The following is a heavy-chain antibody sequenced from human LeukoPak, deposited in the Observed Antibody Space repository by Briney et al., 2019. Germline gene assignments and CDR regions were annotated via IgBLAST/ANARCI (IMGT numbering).Heavy chain of an antibody. CDR3: AKDVHYYDSSGNAFDI. CDR1: GFTFDDYA. J-gene: IGHJ3*02. D-gene: IGHD3-22*01. Sequence: GGSLRLSCAASGFTFDDYAMHWVRQAPGKGLEWVSGISWNSGSIGYADSVKGRFTISRDNAKNSLYLQMNSLRAEDTALYYCAKDVHYYDSSGNAFDIWGQGTMVTVSS. V-gene: IGHV3-9*01. CDR2: ISWNSGSI.